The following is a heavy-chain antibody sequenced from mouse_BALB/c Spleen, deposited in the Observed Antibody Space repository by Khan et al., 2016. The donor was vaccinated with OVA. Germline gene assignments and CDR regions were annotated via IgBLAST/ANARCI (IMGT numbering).Heavy chain of an antibody. Sequence: QAGAELVKPGASVKLSCTASGFNIKDTYMHWVKQRPEQGLEWSGGIDPANGNTKYDPKFQGKATITADTSCKKAYLQLSVLTTEETEVSTCATGNIHSYASYAIDYWGQGPSVTVSS. CDR2: IDPANGNT. J-gene: IGHJ4*01. V-gene: IGHV14-3*02. D-gene: IGHD1-2*01. CDR1: GFNIKDTY. CDR3: ATGNIHSYASYAIDY.